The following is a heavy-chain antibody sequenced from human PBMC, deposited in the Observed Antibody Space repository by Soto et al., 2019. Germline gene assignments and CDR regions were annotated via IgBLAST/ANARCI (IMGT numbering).Heavy chain of an antibody. CDR2: IYPGDSDT. CDR3: ARLPRSRYGSEYYFDY. CDR1: GYSFTSYW. J-gene: IGHJ4*02. Sequence: GESLKISCKGSGYSFTSYWIGWVRQMPGKGLEWMGIIYPGDSDTRYSPSFQGQVTISADKSISTAYLQWSSLKASDTAMCYCARLPRSRYGSEYYFDYWGQGTLVTVSS. D-gene: IGHD3-10*01. V-gene: IGHV5-51*01.